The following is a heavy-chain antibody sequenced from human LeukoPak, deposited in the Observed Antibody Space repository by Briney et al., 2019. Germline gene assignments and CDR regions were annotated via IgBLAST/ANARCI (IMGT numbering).Heavy chain of an antibody. V-gene: IGHV3-23*01. CDR1: GFTFSSYA. J-gene: IGHJ4*02. CDR2: ISGSGGST. CDR3: AKDVGWGEYYFDY. Sequence: GGSLRLSCAASGFTFSSYAMSWVRQAPGRGLEWVSAISGSGGSTYYADSVKGRSTISRDNSKNTLYLQMNSLRAEDTAVYYCAKDVGWGEYYFDYWGQGTLVTVSS. D-gene: IGHD3-10*01.